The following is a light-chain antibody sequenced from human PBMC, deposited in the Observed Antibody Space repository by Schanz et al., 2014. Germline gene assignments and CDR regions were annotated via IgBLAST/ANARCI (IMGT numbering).Light chain of an antibody. CDR3: HQYGTSWWT. Sequence: EVVLTQSPGTLSLSPGEGVTLSCRASEGVASNYVAWYQQKPGQAPRLLIFASSSRARGIPDRFSGSGSGTDFTLTISRLEPEDFAVYYCHQYGTSWWTFGQGTKVEVK. CDR1: EGVASNY. J-gene: IGKJ1*01. CDR2: ASS. V-gene: IGKV3-20*01.